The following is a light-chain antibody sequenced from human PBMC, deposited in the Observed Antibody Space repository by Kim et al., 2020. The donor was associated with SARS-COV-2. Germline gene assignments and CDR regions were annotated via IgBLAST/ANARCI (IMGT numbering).Light chain of an antibody. CDR1: QGVGGSY. J-gene: IGKJ2*03. CDR2: GAS. CDR3: QEYGSSRPYS. Sequence: CPGGRASLCCGASQGVGGSYLAWYQQEPGEARRLGIYGASSRASGIPDRFSGSGSGTEFTLTISRLEPEGFAGYCCQEYGSSRPYSLGQGRKLEI. V-gene: IGKV3-20*01.